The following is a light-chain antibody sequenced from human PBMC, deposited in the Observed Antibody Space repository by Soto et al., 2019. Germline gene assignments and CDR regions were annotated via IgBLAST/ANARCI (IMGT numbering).Light chain of an antibody. CDR1: QGISSY. CDR3: QQLNSYPFT. V-gene: IGKV1-9*01. Sequence: DIQLTQSPSFLSASVGDRVTITCRASQGISSYLAWYQQKPGKAPKLLIYAASTLQSGVPSRFSGSGSGTEVTLSFCCRQPEDFATYYCQQLNSYPFTFGGGTKVEIK. J-gene: IGKJ4*01. CDR2: AAS.